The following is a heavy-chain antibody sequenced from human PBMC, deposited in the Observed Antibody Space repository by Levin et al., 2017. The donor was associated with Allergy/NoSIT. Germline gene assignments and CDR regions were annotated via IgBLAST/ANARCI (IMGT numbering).Heavy chain of an antibody. J-gene: IGHJ4*02. CDR2: ITHSGST. CDR3: ASASTLYCGGNCPDLDY. V-gene: IGHV4-39*07. D-gene: IGHD2-21*02. Sequence: PSETLSLTCTVAGGSISSSSYYWSWIRQPPGKGLEWIGEITHSGSTNYNPSLKSRVTISVDTSERQFSLTLNSVTAASTAVYYFASASTLYCGGNCPDLDYWGQGTLVTVSS. CDR1: GGSISSSSYY.